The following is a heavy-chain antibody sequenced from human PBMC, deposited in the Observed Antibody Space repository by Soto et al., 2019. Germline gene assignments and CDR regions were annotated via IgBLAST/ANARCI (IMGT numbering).Heavy chain of an antibody. Sequence: PSQTLSLTCAISGDRVSSNSSAWSWIRQSPSRGLEWLGRTFYRSKWYNDYAVSVKGRITINPGTSKNQFSLQLNSVTPEDTAVYYCAKEGGNHYYYYALDVWGQGTTVT. D-gene: IGHD1-26*01. CDR1: GDRVSSNSSA. CDR3: AKEGGNHYYYYALDV. V-gene: IGHV6-1*01. CDR2: TFYRSKWYN. J-gene: IGHJ6*02.